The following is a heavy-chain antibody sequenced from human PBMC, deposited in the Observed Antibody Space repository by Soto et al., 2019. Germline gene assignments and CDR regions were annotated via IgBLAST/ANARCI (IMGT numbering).Heavy chain of an antibody. CDR2: IYHSGST. Sequence: SETLSLTCAVSSGSISSSNWWSWVRQPPGKGLEWIGEIYHSGSTNYNPSLKSRVTISVDKSNNQFSLKLSSVTAADTAVYYWAGMVGGVTPYYYYYYMDVGGKGTTVNVSS. CDR1: SGSISSSNW. D-gene: IGHD3-10*01. J-gene: IGHJ6*03. CDR3: AGMVGGVTPYYYYYYMDV. V-gene: IGHV4-4*02.